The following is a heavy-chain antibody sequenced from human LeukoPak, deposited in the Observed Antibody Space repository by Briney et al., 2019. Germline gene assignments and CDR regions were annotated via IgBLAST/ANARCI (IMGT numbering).Heavy chain of an antibody. CDR2: INPSGGST. CDR1: GYTFTTYY. Sequence: GASVKVSCKASGYTFTTYYMHWVRQAPGQGLEWMGIINPSGGSTSYAQKFQGRVTMTRDTSISTAYMELSRLRSDDTAVYYCARDRGWCSSTSCYEDNFDYWGQGTLVTVSS. J-gene: IGHJ4*02. D-gene: IGHD2-2*01. CDR3: ARDRGWCSSTSCYEDNFDY. V-gene: IGHV1-46*01.